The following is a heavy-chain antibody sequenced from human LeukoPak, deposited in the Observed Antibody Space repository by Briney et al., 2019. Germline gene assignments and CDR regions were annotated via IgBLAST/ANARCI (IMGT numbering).Heavy chain of an antibody. J-gene: IGHJ3*02. D-gene: IGHD3-22*01. CDR2: IYYSGST. CDR3: ARAVQEHDTMIVPDAFDI. CDR1: GGSISSGGYS. V-gene: IGHV4-30-4*07. Sequence: SETLSLTCVVSGGSISSGGYSWSWIRQAPGKGLEWIGYIYYSGSTYYNPSLKSRLTMSVDTSQIQFSLKLSSVTAADTAVYYCARAVQEHDTMIVPDAFDIWGQGTMVTVSS.